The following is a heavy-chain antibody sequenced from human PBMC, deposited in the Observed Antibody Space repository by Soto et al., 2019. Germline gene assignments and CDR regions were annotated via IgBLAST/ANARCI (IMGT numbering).Heavy chain of an antibody. D-gene: IGHD1-26*01. V-gene: IGHV4-4*07. J-gene: IGHJ4*02. Sequence: PSETLSLTCTASTDSVRNYYWSWIRQPAGKTLEWIGRVYFSGDTNYNPSLKSRVTMSVDTSKNQFSLRLSSVTAADTAVYYCARVLGAPLYFFDCWGQGTLVTVSS. CDR2: VYFSGDT. CDR1: TDSVRNYY. CDR3: ARVLGAPLYFFDC.